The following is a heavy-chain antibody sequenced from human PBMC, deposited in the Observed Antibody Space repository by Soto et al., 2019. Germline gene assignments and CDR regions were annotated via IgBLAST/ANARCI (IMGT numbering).Heavy chain of an antibody. V-gene: IGHV1-46*01. J-gene: IGHJ4*02. CDR2: INPNGGST. CDR3: ASDGVQLWPRYYFDY. CDR1: GYSFSNYS. Sequence: VQLVQSGAEVKKPGASVQVSCKTSGYSFSNYSMHWVRQVPGQGLDWMGKINPNGGSTSLAQKFKDAVTLTRDTSTNTVYMELSSLTSEDTAVYYCASDGVQLWPRYYFDYWGQGTLVTVSS. D-gene: IGHD1-1*01.